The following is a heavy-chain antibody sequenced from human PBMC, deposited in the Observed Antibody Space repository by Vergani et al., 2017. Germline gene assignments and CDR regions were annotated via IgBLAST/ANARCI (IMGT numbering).Heavy chain of an antibody. CDR1: GFSLSTSGMR. V-gene: IGHV2-70*04. CDR3: ARSSNWGSTGFDY. Sequence: QVTLKESGPALVKPTQTLTLTCTFSGFSLSTSGMRVSWIRQPPGKALEWLARIDWDDDKFYSTSLRTRLTISKDTSKNQVVLTMTNMDPVDTATYYCARSSNWGSTGFDYWGQGTLVTVSS. D-gene: IGHD7-27*01. CDR2: IDWDDDK. J-gene: IGHJ4*02.